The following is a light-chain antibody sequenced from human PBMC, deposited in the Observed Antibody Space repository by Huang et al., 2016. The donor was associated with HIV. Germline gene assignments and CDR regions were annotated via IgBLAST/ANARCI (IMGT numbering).Light chain of an antibody. J-gene: IGKJ4*01. CDR1: QSVSAY. CDR3: HQRGDWPLT. V-gene: IGKV3-11*01. Sequence: EIVLTQSPATLSLSPGERATLSCMASQSVSAYLAWYQQKPGQSPRLLIHGASNRATGIPTRFSGRGSGTDFTLTISSLEPEDFAVYYCHQRGDWPLTFGGGTKVEIK. CDR2: GAS.